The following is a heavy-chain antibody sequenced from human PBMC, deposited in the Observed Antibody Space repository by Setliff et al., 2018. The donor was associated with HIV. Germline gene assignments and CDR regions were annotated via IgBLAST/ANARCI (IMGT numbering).Heavy chain of an antibody. V-gene: IGHV3-23*01. D-gene: IGHD5-12*01. CDR2: VSPDGDVT. CDR3: AKPTSGFYPRPYDL. CDR1: GFAFSTFD. J-gene: IGHJ3*01. Sequence: QSGGSLRLSCVGTGFAFSTFDMNWVRQTPRKGLEWVAAVSPDGDVTYYPDSLRGRFTVSRDNAKNMLFLQMSNLGADDSAIYYCAKPTSGFYPRPYDLWGHGTKVTVSS.